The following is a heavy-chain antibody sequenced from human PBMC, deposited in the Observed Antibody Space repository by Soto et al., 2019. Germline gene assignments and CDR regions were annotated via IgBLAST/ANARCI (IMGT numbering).Heavy chain of an antibody. CDR1: GFTFSTYT. V-gene: IGHV3-23*04. CDR3: AKQRADYGSGADTFYFDS. J-gene: IGHJ4*02. CDR2: ITSAGSFT. D-gene: IGHD3-10*01. Sequence: EVQLVESGGGLVKPGGSLRLSCVASGFTFSTYTMSWVRQAPGRGLEWVSSITSAGSFTYYADSVKGRFIISRDNSKNTLYLLMNSLRAEDTALYYCAKQRADYGSGADTFYFDSWGQGALVTVSS.